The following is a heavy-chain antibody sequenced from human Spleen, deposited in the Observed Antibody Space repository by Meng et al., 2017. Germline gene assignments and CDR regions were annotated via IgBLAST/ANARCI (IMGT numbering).Heavy chain of an antibody. J-gene: IGHJ4*02. Sequence: QVPLVQSETEVKEPGASVKLSCKASGYTFTRYGISWVRQAPGQGLEWMGRIDPKSDNTHYAQKFQGRVTMTRDTSISTAYMELSGLRSDDTAVYYCARDEDISAAGYLLGDFWGQGTLVTVSS. CDR1: GYTFTRYG. CDR2: IDPKSDNT. CDR3: ARDEDISAAGYLLGDF. V-gene: IGHV1-2*06. D-gene: IGHD6-13*01.